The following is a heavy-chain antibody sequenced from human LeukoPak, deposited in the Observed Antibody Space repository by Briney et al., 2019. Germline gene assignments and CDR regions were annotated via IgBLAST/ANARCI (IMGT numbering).Heavy chain of an antibody. D-gene: IGHD3-22*01. CDR2: IRYGGSNK. CDR3: AKGSYDSSGRTRYYYYYMDV. CDR1: GFTFSSYG. Sequence: GGSLRLSCAASGFTFSSYGMHWVRQAPGTGLEWVAFIRYGGSNKYYADSVKGRFTISRDNSKNTLYLQMNSLRAEDTAVYYCAKGSYDSSGRTRYYYYYMDVWGKGTTVTISS. V-gene: IGHV3-30*02. J-gene: IGHJ6*03.